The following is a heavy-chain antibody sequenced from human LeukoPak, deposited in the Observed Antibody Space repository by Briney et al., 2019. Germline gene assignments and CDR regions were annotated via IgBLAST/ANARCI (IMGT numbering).Heavy chain of an antibody. J-gene: IGHJ3*02. CDR3: ARVYGSGYDFRGAFDI. CDR2: IYYTGST. CDR1: GGSINSYY. Sequence: PSETLSLTCTVSGGSINSYYWSWIRQPPGKGLEWIGYIYYTGSTNYNPSLKSRVTISVDTSKNQFSLKLTSVTAADTAVYYCARVYGSGYDFRGAFDIWGQGTMVTVSS. V-gene: IGHV4-59*01. D-gene: IGHD5-12*01.